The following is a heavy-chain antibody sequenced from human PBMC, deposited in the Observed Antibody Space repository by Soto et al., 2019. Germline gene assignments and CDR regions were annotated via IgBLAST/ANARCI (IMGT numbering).Heavy chain of an antibody. CDR3: ARGLGIPPDAFDI. CDR1: GGSFSGYY. CDR2: INHSGST. D-gene: IGHD7-27*01. V-gene: IGHV4-34*01. Sequence: SETLSLTCAVYGGSFSGYYWSWIRQPPGKGLEWIGEINHSGSTNYNPSLKSRVTISVDTSKNQFSLKLSSVTAADTAVYYCARGLGIPPDAFDIWGQGTMVTVSS. J-gene: IGHJ3*02.